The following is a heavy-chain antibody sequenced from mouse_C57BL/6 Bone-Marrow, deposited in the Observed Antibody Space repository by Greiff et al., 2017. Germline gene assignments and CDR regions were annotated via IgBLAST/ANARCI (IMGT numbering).Heavy chain of an antibody. Sequence: QVHVKQSGPGLVQPSQSLSITCTVSGFSLTSYGVHWVRQSPGKGLEWLGVIWRGGSTDYNAAFMSRLCLTKDKSNSQDFSNMNSLQADDTAIYVCAKPYGKSYAIDYWGQGTSLTVSS. CDR1: GFSLTSYG. CDR3: AKPYGKSYAIDY. J-gene: IGHJ4*01. D-gene: IGHD2-1*01. V-gene: IGHV2-5*01. CDR2: IWRGGST.